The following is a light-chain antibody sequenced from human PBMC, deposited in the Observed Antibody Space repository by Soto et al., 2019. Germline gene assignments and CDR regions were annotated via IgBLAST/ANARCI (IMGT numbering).Light chain of an antibody. Sequence: EIVLTQSPGTLSLSPGERATLSCRASQSVSSSYLAWYQQKPGQAPRLLIYGASSRATGIPDRLSGSGSGTDSALTISRLEPEDFAVYYCQQYCSSLTFGGGTKVEIK. CDR3: QQYCSSLT. CDR1: QSVSSSY. V-gene: IGKV3-20*01. J-gene: IGKJ4*01. CDR2: GAS.